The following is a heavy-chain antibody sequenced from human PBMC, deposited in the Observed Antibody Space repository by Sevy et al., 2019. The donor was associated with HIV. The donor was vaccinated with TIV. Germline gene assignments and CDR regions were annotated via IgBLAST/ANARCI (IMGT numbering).Heavy chain of an antibody. V-gene: IGHV1-69*13. CDR1: GGTFRSYA. CDR3: ARTRSGSGSIVVVPASPFDP. Sequence: ASVKVSCKASGGTFRSYAISWVRQAPGQGLEWMGGIIPIFGTANYAQKFQGRVTIAADESTSTAYMELRSLRSEDTAVYYCARTRSGSGSIVVVPASPFDPWGQGTLVTVSS. D-gene: IGHD2-2*01. J-gene: IGHJ5*02. CDR2: IIPIFGTA.